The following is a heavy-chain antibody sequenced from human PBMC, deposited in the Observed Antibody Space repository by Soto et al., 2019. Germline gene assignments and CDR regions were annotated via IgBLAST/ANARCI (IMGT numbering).Heavy chain of an antibody. V-gene: IGHV3-30*18. CDR3: AKGWSHFDY. CDR1: GFTFSSYG. J-gene: IGHJ4*02. D-gene: IGHD1-26*01. CDR2: ISYDGSNK. Sequence: QVQLVESGGGVVQPGRSLRLYCAASGFTFSSYGMHWVRQAPGKGLEWVAVISYDGSNKYYADSVKGRFTISRDNSKSTLYLQMNSLRAEDTAVYYCAKGWSHFDYWGQGTLVTVSS.